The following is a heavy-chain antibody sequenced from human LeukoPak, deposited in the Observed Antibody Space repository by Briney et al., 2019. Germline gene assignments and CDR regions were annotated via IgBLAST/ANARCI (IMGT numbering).Heavy chain of an antibody. J-gene: IGHJ6*03. D-gene: IGHD6-13*01. CDR3: AREGTKSSSSWSHLYYYMDV. CDR2: INPNSGGT. CDR1: GYTFTGYY. V-gene: IGHV1-2*02. Sequence: ASVKVSRKASGYTFTGYYMHWVRQAPGQGLEWMGWINPNSGGTNYAQKFQGRVTMTRDTSISTAYMELSRLRSDDTAVDYCAREGTKSSSSWSHLYYYMDVWGKGTTVTVSS.